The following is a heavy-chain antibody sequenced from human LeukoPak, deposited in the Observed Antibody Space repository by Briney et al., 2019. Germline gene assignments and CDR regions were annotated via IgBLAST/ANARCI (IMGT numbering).Heavy chain of an antibody. Sequence: PSETLSLTCTVSGGSMSPYHWGWIRQPPGKGLEWTGYIYYSGSTNYNPSLNSRVTISVDTSKNQFSLRLSSVTAADTAVYYCARPFRDGYTLDAFDIWGQGTLVTVSS. CDR3: ARPFRDGYTLDAFDI. J-gene: IGHJ3*02. V-gene: IGHV4-59*08. CDR1: GGSMSPYH. D-gene: IGHD5-24*01. CDR2: IYYSGST.